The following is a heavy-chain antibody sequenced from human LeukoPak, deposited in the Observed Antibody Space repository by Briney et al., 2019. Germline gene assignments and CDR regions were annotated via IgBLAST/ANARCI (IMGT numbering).Heavy chain of an antibody. CDR3: ARDQSHYDILTGYQYYMDV. D-gene: IGHD3-9*01. CDR1: GFTFSSYW. V-gene: IGHV3-74*01. J-gene: IGHJ6*03. CDR2: INSDGSST. Sequence: GGSLRLSCVASGFTFSSYWMHWVRQAPGKGLVWVSRINSDGSSTSYADSVKGRFTISRDNAKNTLYLQMNSLRAEDTAVYYCARDQSHYDILTGYQYYMDVWGKGTTVTVSS.